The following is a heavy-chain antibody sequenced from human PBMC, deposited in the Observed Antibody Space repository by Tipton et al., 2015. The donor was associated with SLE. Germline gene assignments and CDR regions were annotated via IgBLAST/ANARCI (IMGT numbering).Heavy chain of an antibody. Sequence: SLRLSCAASGFTLSAFWMTWVRQVPGKGLESVAKLKPDGTEENYLDSVKGRFTISRDNAKNSLYLQMNSLRAEDTAVYYCAREDLYYFDYWGQGTLVTVSS. CDR3: AREDLYYFDY. CDR1: GFTLSAFW. V-gene: IGHV3-7*01. J-gene: IGHJ4*02. CDR2: LKPDGTEE.